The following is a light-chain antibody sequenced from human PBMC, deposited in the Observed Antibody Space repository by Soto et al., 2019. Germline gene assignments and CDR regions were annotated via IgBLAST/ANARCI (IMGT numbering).Light chain of an antibody. J-gene: IGKJ2*01. CDR1: QSVSSSY. CDR2: GAS. V-gene: IGKV3-20*01. Sequence: EIVLTQSPATLSFSPGERATLSCRASQSVSSSYLAWYQQKPGQAPRLLIYGASSRATGIPDRFSGSGSGTDFTLTISRLEPEDFAVYYCQQYGSSPYTFGQGTKVDI. CDR3: QQYGSSPYT.